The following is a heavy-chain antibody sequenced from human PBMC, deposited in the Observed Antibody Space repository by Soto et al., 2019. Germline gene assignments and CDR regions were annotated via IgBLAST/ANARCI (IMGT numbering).Heavy chain of an antibody. D-gene: IGHD1-26*01. CDR2: IYYSGST. CDR1: GGSISSGGYY. Sequence: PSETLSLTCTVSGGSISSGGYYWNWIRQHPGKGLEWIGYIYYSGSTYYNPSLQSRVSISVDSSKNQFSLKLRSVTAADTAVYFCATIVGAIGTIDYWGQGTLVTVSS. J-gene: IGHJ4*01. CDR3: ATIVGAIGTIDY. V-gene: IGHV4-31*03.